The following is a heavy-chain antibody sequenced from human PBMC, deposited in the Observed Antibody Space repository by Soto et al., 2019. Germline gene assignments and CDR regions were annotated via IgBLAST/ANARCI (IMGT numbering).Heavy chain of an antibody. Sequence: EVQLVESGGGLVKPGGSLRLSCAASGFTFSSYSMNWVRQAPGKGLEWVSSISSSSSYIYYVDSVKGRFTISRDNAKNSLYLQMNSLRAEDTAVYYCARPDYGDYLSHDAFDIWGQGTMVTVSS. CDR1: GFTFSSYS. CDR2: ISSSSSYI. V-gene: IGHV3-21*01. D-gene: IGHD4-17*01. CDR3: ARPDYGDYLSHDAFDI. J-gene: IGHJ3*02.